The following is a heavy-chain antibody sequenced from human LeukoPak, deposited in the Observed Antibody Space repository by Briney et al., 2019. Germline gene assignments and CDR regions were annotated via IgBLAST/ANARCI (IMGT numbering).Heavy chain of an antibody. J-gene: IGHJ3*02. Sequence: PSETLSLTCTVSGYSTSSGYYWGWIRQPPGKGLEWIGSIYHSGSTYYNPSLKSRVTISVDTSKNQFSLKLSSVTAADTAVYYCARIPRDYYDSSGYYRSAEDAFDIWGQGTMVTVSS. D-gene: IGHD3-22*01. CDR3: ARIPRDYYDSSGYYRSAEDAFDI. CDR2: IYHSGST. V-gene: IGHV4-38-2*02. CDR1: GYSTSSGYY.